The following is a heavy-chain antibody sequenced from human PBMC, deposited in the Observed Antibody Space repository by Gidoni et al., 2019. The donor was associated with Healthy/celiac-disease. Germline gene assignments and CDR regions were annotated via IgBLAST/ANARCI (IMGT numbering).Heavy chain of an antibody. CDR1: GGSISSGDYY. D-gene: IGHD3-10*01. J-gene: IGHJ4*02. V-gene: IGHV4-30-4*01. CDR3: ARGSGSFDY. Sequence: QVQLQDSGPGLVKPSQTLSLTCPVSGGSISSGDYYWSWILQTPWKGLEWIGYIDYSGSTYYNPSRKSRVTISVETSKNQFSLRLSSVTAADTAVYYGARGSGSFDYWGQGTLVTVSS. CDR2: IDYSGST.